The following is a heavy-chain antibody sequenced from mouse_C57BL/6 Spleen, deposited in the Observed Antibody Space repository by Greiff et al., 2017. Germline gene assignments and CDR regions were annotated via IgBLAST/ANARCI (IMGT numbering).Heavy chain of an antibody. CDR3: AREGGYYEAWFAY. D-gene: IGHD2-3*01. J-gene: IGHJ3*01. V-gene: IGHV1-76*01. CDR1: GYTFTDYY. CDR2: IYPGSGNT. Sequence: QVQLQQSGAELVRPGASVKLSCKASGYTFTDYYINWVKQRPGQGLEWIARIYPGSGNTYYNEKFKGKATLTAEKSSSTAYMQLSSLTSEDSAVYFCAREGGYYEAWFAYWGQGTLVTVSA.